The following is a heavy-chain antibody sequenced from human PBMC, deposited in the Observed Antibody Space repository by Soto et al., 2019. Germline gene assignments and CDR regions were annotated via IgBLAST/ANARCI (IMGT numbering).Heavy chain of an antibody. J-gene: IGHJ6*03. CDR1: GYSFTNYG. D-gene: IGHD6-19*01. V-gene: IGHV1-18*01. CDR2: ISAFNGNT. CDR3: ARDRGVAPPVAGNTHYYYYMDV. Sequence: QDQLVQSGAEVKKPGASVTVSCKASGYSFTNYGITWVRQAPGQGLEWMGWISAFNGNTHYAQKLQGRVTMTTDASTITAYMELRSLRSDDTAVYYCARDRGVAPPVAGNTHYYYYMDVWGKGTTVIVSS.